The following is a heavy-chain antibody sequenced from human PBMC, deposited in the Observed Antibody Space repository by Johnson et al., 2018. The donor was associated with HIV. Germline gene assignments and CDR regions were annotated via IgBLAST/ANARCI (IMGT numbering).Heavy chain of an antibody. CDR3: AKVAVATAAGGVALDI. CDR1: QFIFSNYY. J-gene: IGHJ3*02. Sequence: QVQLVESGGGLVKPGGSLRLSCAASQFIFSNYYMNYVRQAPGKGLEWVAVIWYDGSEKYHVDSVRGRFTISRDNSNNILYLQMNSLRVEDTAVYYCAKVAVATAAGGVALDIWGPGTMVTVS. V-gene: IGHV3-33*06. CDR2: IWYDGSEK. D-gene: IGHD6-13*01.